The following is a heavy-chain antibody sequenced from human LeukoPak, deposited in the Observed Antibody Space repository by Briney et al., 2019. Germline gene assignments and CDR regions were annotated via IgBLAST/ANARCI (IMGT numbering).Heavy chain of an antibody. V-gene: IGHV4-39*07. CDR2: IYTSGST. D-gene: IGHD1-26*01. CDR1: GASFSSSTYY. Sequence: SETLSLTCTVSGASFSSSTYYWGWIRQPPGKGLEWIGFIYTSGSTAYNPSLKSRVTMSLDTSKNQLSLKLTSLTAADTAVYYCARPWGYWGRGILVTVSS. CDR3: ARPWGY. J-gene: IGHJ4*02.